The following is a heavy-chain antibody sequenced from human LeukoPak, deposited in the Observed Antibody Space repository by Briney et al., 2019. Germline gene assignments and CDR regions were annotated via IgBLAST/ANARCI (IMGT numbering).Heavy chain of an antibody. Sequence: GGSLRLSCAASGFTFSSYSMNWVRQAPGKGLEWVSCISSSSSTIYYADSVKGRFTISRDNAKNSLYLQMNSLRAEDTAAYYCASPYEGKSRSSFDYWGQGTLVTVSS. CDR1: GFTFSSYS. D-gene: IGHD6-13*01. J-gene: IGHJ4*02. CDR3: ASPYEGKSRSSFDY. V-gene: IGHV3-48*01. CDR2: ISSSSSTI.